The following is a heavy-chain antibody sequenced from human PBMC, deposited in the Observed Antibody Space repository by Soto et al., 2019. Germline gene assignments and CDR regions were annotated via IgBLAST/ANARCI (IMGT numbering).Heavy chain of an antibody. V-gene: IGHV3-21*01. J-gene: IGHJ2*01. CDR2: ISSSSSFI. D-gene: IGHD2-15*01. Sequence: GGSLRLSCAVSGFTFNSYAMNWVRQAPGKGLEWVSSISSSSSFIYYADSVKGRFTISRDKAKKSRFLQINSLRAEDTAVYYCARGVVEPVYYLDLWGRGTMVTVSS. CDR1: GFTFNSYA. CDR3: ARGVVEPVYYLDL.